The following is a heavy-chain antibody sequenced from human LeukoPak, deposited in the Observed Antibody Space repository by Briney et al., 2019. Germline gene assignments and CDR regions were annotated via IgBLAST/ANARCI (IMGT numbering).Heavy chain of an antibody. CDR2: ISGDGGST. D-gene: IGHD3-16*02. J-gene: IGHJ4*02. CDR1: GFTFDDYA. Sequence: GGSLRLSCAASGFTFDDYAMHWVRQAPGKGLEWVYLISGDGGSTYYADSVKGRFTISRDNSKNPLYLQMNSLRTEDTALYYCAKGLYVWGSYRLGLFDYWGQGTLVTVSS. CDR3: AKGLYVWGSYRLGLFDY. V-gene: IGHV3-43*02.